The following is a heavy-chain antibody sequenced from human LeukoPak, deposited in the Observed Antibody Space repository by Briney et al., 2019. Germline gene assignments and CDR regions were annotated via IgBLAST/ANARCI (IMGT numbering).Heavy chain of an antibody. D-gene: IGHD3-9*01. Sequence: PSETLSLTCTVSGGSISSSSYYWGWIRQPPGKGLEWIGSIYYSGSTYYNPSLKSRVTISVYTSKNQFSLKLSSVTAADTAVYYCARLFGYFDWSDYWGQGTLVTVSS. CDR2: IYYSGST. CDR3: ARLFGYFDWSDY. CDR1: GGSISSSSYY. J-gene: IGHJ4*02. V-gene: IGHV4-39*01.